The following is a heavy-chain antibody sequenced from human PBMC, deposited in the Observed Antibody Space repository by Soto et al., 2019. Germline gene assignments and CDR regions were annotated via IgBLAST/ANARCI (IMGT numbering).Heavy chain of an antibody. Sequence: TCTFSGGTISSGGYYWSLIRPHPGKGLEWIGYIYYSGSTYYNPSLKSRVTISVDTSKNQFPLKLSSVTAADTAVYYCARDSGYDRGSFDYWGQGTLVTVSS. CDR1: GGTISSGGYY. CDR2: IYYSGST. D-gene: IGHD5-12*01. V-gene: IGHV4-31*03. J-gene: IGHJ4*02. CDR3: ARDSGYDRGSFDY.